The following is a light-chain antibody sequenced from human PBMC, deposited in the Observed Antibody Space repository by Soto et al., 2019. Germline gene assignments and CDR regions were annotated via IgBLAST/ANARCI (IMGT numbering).Light chain of an antibody. Sequence: QSALTQPASVSGSPGQSITISCTGTRDDVGGYNYVSWYQQYPGKAPKLMIYEVSYRPSGVSNRFSGSRSGHTASPSISGLQAEDEADYYCSAYTNIGTLVFGGGTKLTVL. J-gene: IGLJ3*02. V-gene: IGLV2-14*01. CDR2: EVS. CDR3: SAYTNIGTLV. CDR1: RDDVGGYNY.